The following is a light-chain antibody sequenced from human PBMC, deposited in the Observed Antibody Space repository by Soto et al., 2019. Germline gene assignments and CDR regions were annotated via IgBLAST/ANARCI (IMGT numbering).Light chain of an antibody. J-gene: IGLJ1*01. V-gene: IGLV2-14*01. CDR2: EVT. CDR3: NSYTSASFYV. Sequence: QSALAQPASVSGSPGQSITISCTGTTSDIAGYNYVSWYQQHPGKAPKLLIYEVTSRASGVSHRFSGSKSGNTAYLTISGLQAEDEAEYYCNSYTSASFYVFGTGTKVTGL. CDR1: TSDIAGYNY.